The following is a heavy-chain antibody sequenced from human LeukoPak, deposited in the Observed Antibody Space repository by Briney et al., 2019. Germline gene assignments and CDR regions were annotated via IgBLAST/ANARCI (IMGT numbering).Heavy chain of an antibody. J-gene: IGHJ1*01. D-gene: IGHD6-13*01. CDR2: ISYDGSNK. V-gene: IGHV3-30-3*01. CDR1: GFTFSSYA. CDR3: ARASQLSWAAAGTKLEYFQH. Sequence: GRSLRLSCAASGFTFSSYAMHWVRQAPGKGLEWVAVISYDGSNKYYADSVKGRFTISRDNSKNTLYLQMNSLRVEDTAVYYCARASQLSWAAAGTKLEYFQHWGQGTLVTVSS.